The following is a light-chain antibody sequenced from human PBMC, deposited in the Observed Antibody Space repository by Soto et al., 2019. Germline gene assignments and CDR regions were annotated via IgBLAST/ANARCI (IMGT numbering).Light chain of an antibody. CDR2: DAS. Sequence: DIQITHSPSSLSASALNRVTITCRASQSISTYLNWYQKKPGKAPNLLIYDASRLQSGVSSRFSGSESGTEFTLTISSLQPDDFATYYCQQYSGDSRTFGQGTKVDI. V-gene: IGKV1-5*01. J-gene: IGKJ1*01. CDR3: QQYSGDSRT. CDR1: QSISTY.